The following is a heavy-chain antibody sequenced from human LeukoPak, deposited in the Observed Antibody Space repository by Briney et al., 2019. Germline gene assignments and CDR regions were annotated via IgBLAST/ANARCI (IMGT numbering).Heavy chain of an antibody. Sequence: PSETLSLTCSVSSGSISNSNYYWGWIRQPPGKGLEWIGSIFYSGSTDYNPSLKSRVTISVDTSKNQFSLTLNSVTAADTAVYYCARGSSGWYLYYYYYMDVWGKGTTVTVSS. CDR3: ARGSSGWYLYYYYYMDV. CDR2: IFYSGST. V-gene: IGHV4-39*01. J-gene: IGHJ6*03. D-gene: IGHD6-19*01. CDR1: SGSISNSNYY.